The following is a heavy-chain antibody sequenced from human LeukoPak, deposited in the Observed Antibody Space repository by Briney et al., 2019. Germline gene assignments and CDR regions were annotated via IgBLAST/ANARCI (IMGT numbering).Heavy chain of an antibody. J-gene: IGHJ5*02. CDR2: INHSGST. CDR3: ARGVVVVTATTYNWFDP. D-gene: IGHD2-21*02. Sequence: SETLSLTCAVYGVSFSGYYWSWIRQPPGKGLEWIGEINHSGSTNYNPSLKSRVTISVDTSKNQFSLKLSSVTAADTAVYYCARGVVVVTATTYNWFDPWGQGTLVTVSS. CDR1: GVSFSGYY. V-gene: IGHV4-34*01.